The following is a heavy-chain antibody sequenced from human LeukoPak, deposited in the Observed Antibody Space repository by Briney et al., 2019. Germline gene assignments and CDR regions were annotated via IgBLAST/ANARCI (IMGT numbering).Heavy chain of an antibody. CDR2: MRYDGSNK. Sequence: GGSLRLSCAASGFTFSRYGMHWVRQAPGKGLEWVTFMRYDGSNKYYADSVKGRFTISRDNSLDTVYLHMNNLRPDDTAVYYCARGSYCSGGSCYDYSYYGMDVWGQGTTVTVSS. CDR1: GFTFSRYG. D-gene: IGHD2-15*01. CDR3: ARGSYCSGGSCYDYSYYGMDV. J-gene: IGHJ6*02. V-gene: IGHV3-30*02.